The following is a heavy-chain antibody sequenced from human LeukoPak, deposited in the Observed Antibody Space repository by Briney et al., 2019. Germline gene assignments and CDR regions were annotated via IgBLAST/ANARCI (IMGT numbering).Heavy chain of an antibody. J-gene: IGHJ6*02. CDR2: ISWNSGSI. Sequence: GGSLRLSCEASGFTFSSYWMRWVRQAPGKGLEWVSGISWNSGSIGYADSVKGRFTISRDNAKNSLYLQMNSLRAEDTALYYCAKDRGYCSGGSCYRYYYYYGMDVWGQGTTVTVSS. V-gene: IGHV3-9*01. CDR1: GFTFSSYW. D-gene: IGHD2-15*01. CDR3: AKDRGYCSGGSCYRYYYYYGMDV.